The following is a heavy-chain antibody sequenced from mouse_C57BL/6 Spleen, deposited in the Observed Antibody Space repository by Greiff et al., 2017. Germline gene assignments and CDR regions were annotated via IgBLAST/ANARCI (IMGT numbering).Heavy chain of an antibody. D-gene: IGHD2-12*01. CDR2: ISSGGDYI. Sequence: DVMLVESGEGLVKPGGSLKLSCAASGFTFSSYAMSWVRQTPEQRLEWVAYISSGGDYIYYADTVKGRFTISRDNARNTLYLQMSSLKSEDTAMYYCTRDAQYSYDDYYAMDYWGQGTLVTVSA. V-gene: IGHV5-9-1*02. CDR1: GFTFSSYA. J-gene: IGHJ4*01. CDR3: TRDAQYSYDDYYAMDY.